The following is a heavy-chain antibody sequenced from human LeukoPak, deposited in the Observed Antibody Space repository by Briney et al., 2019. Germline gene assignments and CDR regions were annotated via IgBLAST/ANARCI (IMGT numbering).Heavy chain of an antibody. CDR3: ARVSDYYNGVDV. CDR1: GFTFSSYW. Sequence: GGSLRLPCAASGFTFSSYWMHWVRQAPGKGLVWVSRINSDGSSTSYAGSVKGRFTISRDNAKNTLYLQMNSLRAEDTALYYCARVSDYYNGVDVWGQGTSVTVSS. CDR2: INSDGSST. J-gene: IGHJ6*02. V-gene: IGHV3-74*01.